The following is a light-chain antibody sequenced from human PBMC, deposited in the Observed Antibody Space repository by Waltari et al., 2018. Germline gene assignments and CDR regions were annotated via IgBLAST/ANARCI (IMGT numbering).Light chain of an antibody. Sequence: DIVMTQFPDSLAVSPGERASLSCRTSQTIGLSLAWYQQKPGQAPRLLIYHASTRATGIPARFSGSGSESEFTLTISSLQSEDVAVYYCQQYNNWPPGTFGQGTRVEI. CDR3: QQYNNWPPGT. CDR2: HAS. V-gene: IGKV3-15*01. J-gene: IGKJ1*01. CDR1: QTIGLS.